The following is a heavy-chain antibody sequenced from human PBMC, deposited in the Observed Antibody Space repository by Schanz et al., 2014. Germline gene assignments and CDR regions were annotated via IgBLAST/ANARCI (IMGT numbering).Heavy chain of an antibody. J-gene: IGHJ4*02. Sequence: VQLVESGGGLVKPGGSLRLSCAASGFTFSDYYMTWIRQAPGKGLEWILYVSSAGSVTNYADTVKGRFTVSRDNAKNSVYLQMNSLRAEDTAVYYCARDKLATENYFDYWGQGTLVTVSS. V-gene: IGHV3-11*06. CDR2: VSSAGSVT. CDR1: GFTFSDYY. D-gene: IGHD5-12*01. CDR3: ARDKLATENYFDY.